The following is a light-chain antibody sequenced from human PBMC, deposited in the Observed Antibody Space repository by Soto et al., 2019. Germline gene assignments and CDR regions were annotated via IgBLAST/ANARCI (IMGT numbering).Light chain of an antibody. CDR1: QGISKY. Sequence: DIQLTQSPSSLSASVGDRVTITCRASQGISKYLAWYRQKPGKAPKVLIYAASALQSGVTSRFSGSGSGTDFTLTIRCLQSKDFATYYCRQYRNSFGQGTRLEIK. CDR2: AAS. CDR3: RQYRNS. V-gene: IGKV1-16*01. J-gene: IGKJ5*01.